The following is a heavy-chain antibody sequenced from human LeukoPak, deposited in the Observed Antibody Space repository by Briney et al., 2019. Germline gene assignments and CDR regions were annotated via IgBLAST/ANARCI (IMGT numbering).Heavy chain of an antibody. CDR3: ARVSGSYYKGHFDS. J-gene: IGHJ4*02. CDR2: ISGSTSYI. CDR1: GFTFNTYS. D-gene: IGHD3-10*01. Sequence: GGSLRLSCAASGFTFNTYSMSWVRQAPGKGLEWVSYISGSTSYIYYADSLKVRFTISRENDKNALYPHMNSLSAEDTAVYYCARVSGSYYKGHFDSWGQGTLVTVSS. V-gene: IGHV3-21*01.